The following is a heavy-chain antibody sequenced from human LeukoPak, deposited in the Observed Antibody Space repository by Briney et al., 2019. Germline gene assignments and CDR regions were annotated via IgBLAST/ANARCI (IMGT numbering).Heavy chain of an antibody. CDR1: VYTRTLYC. CDR2: INPNSGGT. V-gene: IGHV1-2*02. J-gene: IGHJ4*02. CDR3: ARDLCRYYGSGCLDY. Sequence: ASVKVSFKWSVYTRTLYCMNCFRRAPGQGLEWMGWINPNSGGTNYAQKFQGRVTMTRDTSISTAYMELSRLRSDDTAGYYHARDLCRYYGSGCLDYWGRGTLVTVSS. D-gene: IGHD3-10*01.